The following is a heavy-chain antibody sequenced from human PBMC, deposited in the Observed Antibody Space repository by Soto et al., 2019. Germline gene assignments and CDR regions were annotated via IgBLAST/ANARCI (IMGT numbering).Heavy chain of an antibody. CDR3: ARTGKILEWLLYMDV. Sequence: GGSLRLSCAASGFTFSSYSMNWVRQAPGKGLEWVSSISSSSSYIYYADSVKGRFTISRDNAKNSLYLQMNSLRAEDTAVYYCARTGKILEWLLYMDVWGQGTTVTVSS. CDR1: GFTFSSYS. D-gene: IGHD3-3*01. J-gene: IGHJ6*03. V-gene: IGHV3-21*01. CDR2: ISSSSSYI.